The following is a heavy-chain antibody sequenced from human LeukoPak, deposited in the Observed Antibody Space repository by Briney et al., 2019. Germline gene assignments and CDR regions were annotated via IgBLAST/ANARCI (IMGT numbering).Heavy chain of an antibody. CDR3: ARTVYDLRGQRLVPGLEY. V-gene: IGHV3-48*03. J-gene: IGHJ4*02. CDR1: GFTFRIYE. CDR2: IGTITTST. Sequence: PGGCLRLSCAASGFTFRIYEMNWVRQAPGKGLEWVSYIGTITTSTYYADSVKGRFTVSRDDAKSSLYLQMSSLRAEDTAVYYCARTVYDLRGQRLVPGLEYWGQGTLVTVSS. D-gene: IGHD6-13*01.